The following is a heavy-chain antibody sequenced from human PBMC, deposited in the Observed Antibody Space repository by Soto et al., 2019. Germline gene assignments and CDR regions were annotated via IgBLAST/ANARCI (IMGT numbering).Heavy chain of an antibody. J-gene: IGHJ4*02. CDR1: GGSISSGGYY. Sequence: SETLSLTCTVSGGSISSGGYYWSWIRQHPGKGLEWIGYIYYSGSTYYNPSLKSRVTISVDTSKNQFSLKLSSVTAADTAVYYCARYRRFGESVYYFDYWGQGTLVTVSS. CDR2: IYYSGST. V-gene: IGHV4-31*03. D-gene: IGHD3-10*01. CDR3: ARYRRFGESVYYFDY.